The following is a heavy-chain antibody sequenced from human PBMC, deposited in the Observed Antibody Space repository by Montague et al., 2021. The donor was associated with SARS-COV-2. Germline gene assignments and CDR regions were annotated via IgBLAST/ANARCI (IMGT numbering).Heavy chain of an antibody. CDR1: GGSISSSSYH. Sequence: SETLSLTCTVSGGSISSSSYHWGWIRQPPGKGLEWIGSIYYSGSTYYNPSLKGRVTISVDTSRNQFSLKLSSVTAADTAVYYCARVGRQQLVRLSGMDVWGQGTTVTVSS. D-gene: IGHD6-13*01. CDR3: ARVGRQQLVRLSGMDV. V-gene: IGHV4-39*07. J-gene: IGHJ6*02. CDR2: IYYSGST.